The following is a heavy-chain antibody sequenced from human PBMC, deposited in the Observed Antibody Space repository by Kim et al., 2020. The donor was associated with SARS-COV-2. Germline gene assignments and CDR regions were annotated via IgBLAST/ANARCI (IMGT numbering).Heavy chain of an antibody. CDR3: ARALTIGGSSFYFDY. Sequence: GGSLRLSCAASGFTVSSNYMSWVRQAPGKGLEWVSVIYSGGSTYYADSVKGRFTISRHNSKNTLYLQMNSLRAEDKAGYYCARALTIGGSSFYFDYWGQGTLVTVSS. CDR1: GFTVSSNY. D-gene: IGHD6-6*01. CDR2: IYSGGST. J-gene: IGHJ4*02. V-gene: IGHV3-53*04.